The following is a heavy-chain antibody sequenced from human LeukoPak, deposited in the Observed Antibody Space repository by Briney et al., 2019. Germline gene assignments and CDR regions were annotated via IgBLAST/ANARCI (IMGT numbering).Heavy chain of an antibody. V-gene: IGHV1-2*02. J-gene: IGHJ3*02. Sequence: GASVKVSCKASGYTFTDYFMNWVRQAPGQGLEWMGWIDPKSDGTVYAQKFQGRVTMTRDTSSSTAYMELSRLRFDDTVVYYCARGPRITIFGVVMANDAFDIWGQGTMVTVSS. CDR1: GYTFTDYF. CDR2: IDPKSDGT. D-gene: IGHD3-3*01. CDR3: ARGPRITIFGVVMANDAFDI.